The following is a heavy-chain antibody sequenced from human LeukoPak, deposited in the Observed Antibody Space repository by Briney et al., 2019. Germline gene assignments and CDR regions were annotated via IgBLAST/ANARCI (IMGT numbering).Heavy chain of an antibody. CDR3: ARGGRDGYNYLY. J-gene: IGHJ4*02. CDR2: IYYSGST. CDR1: GGSISSYY. D-gene: IGHD5-24*01. V-gene: IGHV4-59*13. Sequence: SETLSLTCTVSGGSISSYYWSWIRQPPGKGLEWIGYIYYSGSTNYNPSLKSRVTISVDTSKNQFSLKLSSVTAADTAVYYRARGGRDGYNYLYWGQGTLVTVSS.